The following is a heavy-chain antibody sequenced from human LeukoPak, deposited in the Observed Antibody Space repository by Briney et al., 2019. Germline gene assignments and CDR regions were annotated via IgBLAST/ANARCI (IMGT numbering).Heavy chain of an antibody. CDR1: GFTVSSNY. J-gene: IGHJ6*02. Sequence: GGSLRLSCAASGFTVSSNYMSWVRKGPGKGLEWVSVIYSGGSTYYSDSVKGRFTISRDNSKNTLYLQMNSLRAEDTAVYYCASLTSYYYGMDVWGQGTTVTVSS. D-gene: IGHD4-11*01. V-gene: IGHV3-53*01. CDR2: IYSGGST. CDR3: ASLTSYYYGMDV.